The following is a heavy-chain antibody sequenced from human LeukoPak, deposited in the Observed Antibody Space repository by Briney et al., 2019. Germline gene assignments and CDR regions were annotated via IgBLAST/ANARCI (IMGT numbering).Heavy chain of an antibody. CDR2: INHSGST. Sequence: SGTLSLTCAVYGGSFSGYYWSWIRQPPGKGLEWIGEINHSGSTNYNPSLKSRVTMSVDTSKNQFSLKLSSVTAADTAVYYCARYPKSYSSGWTAFDIWGQGTMVTVSS. D-gene: IGHD6-19*01. J-gene: IGHJ3*02. CDR1: GGSFSGYY. CDR3: ARYPKSYSSGWTAFDI. V-gene: IGHV4-34*01.